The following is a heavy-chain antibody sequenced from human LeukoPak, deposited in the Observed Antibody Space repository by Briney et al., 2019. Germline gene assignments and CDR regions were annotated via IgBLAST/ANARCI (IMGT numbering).Heavy chain of an antibody. D-gene: IGHD2-21*02. J-gene: IGHJ2*01. V-gene: IGHV4-30-2*01. CDR3: ARSTYCGGDCYFWYFDL. Sequence: PSQTLSLTCAVSGGSISSGDYSWSWIRQPPGKGLEWIGYIYHSGSTYYNPSLKSRVTISVDRSKNQFSPKLSSVTAADTAVYYCARSTYCGGDCYFWYFDLWGRGTLVTVSS. CDR2: IYHSGST. CDR1: GGSISSGDYS.